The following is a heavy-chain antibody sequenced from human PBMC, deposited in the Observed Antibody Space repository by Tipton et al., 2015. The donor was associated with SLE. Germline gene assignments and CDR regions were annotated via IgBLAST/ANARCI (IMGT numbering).Heavy chain of an antibody. D-gene: IGHD6-13*01. V-gene: IGHV4-39*07. Sequence: TLSLTCTVSGGSISSSSYYWGWIRQPPGKGLEWIGSIYYGGSTYYNPSLKSRATISVDTSKNQFSLKLSSVTAADTAVYYCARGATGSSSWYYWGQGTLVTVSS. CDR1: GGSISSSSYY. CDR3: ARGATGSSSWYY. CDR2: IYYGGST. J-gene: IGHJ4*02.